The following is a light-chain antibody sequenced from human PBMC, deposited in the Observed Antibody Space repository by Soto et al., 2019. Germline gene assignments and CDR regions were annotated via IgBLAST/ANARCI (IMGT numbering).Light chain of an antibody. CDR1: QSISRW. CDR2: KAS. CDR3: QQYNSYWT. V-gene: IGKV1-5*03. J-gene: IGKJ1*01. Sequence: IQMTQSPSTPAASVGDRGTITCRGSQSISRWVAWYQQKPGKAPKLLIYKASSLESGVPSRFSGSGAGTEFTLTISSLQPDDFATYYCQQYNSYWTFGQGTKVDI.